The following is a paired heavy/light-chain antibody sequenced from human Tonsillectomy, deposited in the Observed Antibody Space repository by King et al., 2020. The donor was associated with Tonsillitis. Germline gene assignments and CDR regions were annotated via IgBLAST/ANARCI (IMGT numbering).Heavy chain of an antibody. D-gene: IGHD6-19*01. Sequence: QVQLVESGGGVVQPGRSLRVSCAASGFTFSSYGMHWVRQAPGKGLEWVAVISYDGSNKYYGDSVKGRFTISRDNSKNTLYLQMNSLRAEDTAVYYCARKTPVAGPGPYDHYGMDVWGQGTTVTVSS. J-gene: IGHJ6*02. CDR3: ARKTPVAGPGPYDHYGMDV. V-gene: IGHV3-33*05. CDR2: ISYDGSNK. CDR1: GFTFSSYG.
Light chain of an antibody. CDR1: QGISTW. V-gene: IGKV1-12*01. CDR2: PAS. J-gene: IGKJ3*01. Sequence: DIQMTQSPSSVSASVGDRVTITCRASQGISTWLAWYQQKPGKAPKLLIYPASSLQSGVPSRFSGSGSGTDFTLTISSLQPEDFATYYCQQANSFPLTFGPGTKVDIK. CDR3: QQANSFPLT.